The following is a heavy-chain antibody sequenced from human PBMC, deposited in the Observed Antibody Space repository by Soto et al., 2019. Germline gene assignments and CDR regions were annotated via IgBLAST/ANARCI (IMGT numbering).Heavy chain of an antibody. Sequence: QVPLVESGGGVVQPGRSLRLSCAASGFTFSSYAMHWVRQAPGKGLEWVAVISYDGSNKYYADSVKGRFTISRDNSKNTLYLQMNSLRAEDTAVYYCARVRDGYNFFDYWGQGTLVTVSS. CDR1: GFTFSSYA. V-gene: IGHV3-30-3*01. CDR3: ARVRDGYNFFDY. CDR2: ISYDGSNK. D-gene: IGHD5-12*01. J-gene: IGHJ4*02.